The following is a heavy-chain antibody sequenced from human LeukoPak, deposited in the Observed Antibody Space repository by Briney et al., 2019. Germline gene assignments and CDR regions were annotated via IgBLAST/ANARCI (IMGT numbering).Heavy chain of an antibody. D-gene: IGHD6-13*01. CDR2: ISYDGSNK. CDR1: GFTFSSYA. V-gene: IGHV3-30*04. Sequence: GGSLRLSCAASGFTFSSYAMHWVRQAPGKGLERVAVISYDGSNKYYADSVKGRFTISRDNSKNTLYLQMNSLRAEDTAVYYCARAAAGKEYNWFDPWGQGTLVTVSS. J-gene: IGHJ5*02. CDR3: ARAAAGKEYNWFDP.